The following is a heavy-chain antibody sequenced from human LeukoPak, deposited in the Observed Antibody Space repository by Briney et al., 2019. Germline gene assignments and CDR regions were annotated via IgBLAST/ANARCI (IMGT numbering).Heavy chain of an antibody. Sequence: GGSLRLSCAASGFTFSSYAMSWVRQAPGKGLEWVSAISGSGGSTYYADSVKGRFTISRDNSKNTLYLQMNSLRAEDTAVYYCAKDKYYDFWSGYSKGYAFDIWAKGQWSPSLQ. V-gene: IGHV3-23*01. D-gene: IGHD3-3*01. CDR2: ISGSGGST. CDR3: AKDKYYDFWSGYSKGYAFDI. J-gene: IGHJ3*02. CDR1: GFTFSSYA.